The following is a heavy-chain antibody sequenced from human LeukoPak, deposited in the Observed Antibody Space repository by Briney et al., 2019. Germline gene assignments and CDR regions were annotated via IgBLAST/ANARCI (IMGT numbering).Heavy chain of an antibody. J-gene: IGHJ4*02. CDR2: IDWDDDK. V-gene: IGHV2-70*01. Sequence: SWIRQPPGKALEWLALIDWDDDKYYSTSLKTRLTISKDTSKNQVVLTMTNMDPVDTATYYCARSTAVEFDYWGQGTLVTVSS. CDR3: ARSTAVEFDY.